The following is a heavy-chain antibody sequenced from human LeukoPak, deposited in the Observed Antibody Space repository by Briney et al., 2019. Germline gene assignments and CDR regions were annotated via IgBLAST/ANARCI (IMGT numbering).Heavy chain of an antibody. V-gene: IGHV3-9*01. D-gene: IGHD3-22*01. CDR3: ARANYYDSRDYFDY. CDR2: ISWNSGSI. CDR1: GFIFNNYA. Sequence: GGSLRLSCAGSGFIFNNYAMHWVRQPPGKGLEWVSGISWNSGSIDYADSVKGRFTTSRDNAKNSLYLQMNSLRAEDTAVYYCARANYYDSRDYFDYWGQGTLVTVSS. J-gene: IGHJ4*02.